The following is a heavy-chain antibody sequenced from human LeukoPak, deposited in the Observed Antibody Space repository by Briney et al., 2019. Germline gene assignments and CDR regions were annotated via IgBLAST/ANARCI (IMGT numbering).Heavy chain of an antibody. CDR2: MNQDGSAK. V-gene: IGHV3-7*01. D-gene: IGHD3-16*01. J-gene: IGHJ6*02. CDR1: GFTFSDSW. CDR3: ATYTHWVAGDV. Sequence: PGGSLRLSCAASGFTFSDSWMSWVRQAPGKGLEWVANMNQDGSAKGYVDSVKGRFTISRDNARNSLYLRMSSLGPEDTAVYYCATYTHWVAGDVWGQGTTVTVSS.